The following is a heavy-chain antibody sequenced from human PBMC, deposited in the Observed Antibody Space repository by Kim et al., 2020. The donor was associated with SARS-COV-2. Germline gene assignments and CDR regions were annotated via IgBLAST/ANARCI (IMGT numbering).Heavy chain of an antibody. CDR2: IYSGGST. V-gene: IGHV3-53*01. CDR1: GFTVSSNY. D-gene: IGHD6-13*01. Sequence: GGSLRLSCAASGFTVSSNYMSWVRQAPGKGLEWASVIYSGGSTYYADSVKGRFTISRDNSKNTLYLQMNSLRAEDTAVYYCARGHSQAAGTFDYWGQGTLVTVSS. J-gene: IGHJ4*02. CDR3: ARGHSQAAGTFDY.